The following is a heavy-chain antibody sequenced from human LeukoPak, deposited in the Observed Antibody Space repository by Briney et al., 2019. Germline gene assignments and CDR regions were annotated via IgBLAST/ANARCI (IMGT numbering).Heavy chain of an antibody. V-gene: IGHV1-46*01. D-gene: IGHD3-9*01. CDR3: ARSYDILTGYYRTQALDGMDV. CDR1: GYTFTSYY. J-gene: IGHJ6*02. CDR2: INPSGGST. Sequence: KVSCXASGYTFTSYYMHWVRQAPGQGLEWMGIINPSGGSTSYAQKFQGRVTMTRDTSTSTVYMELSSLRSEDTAVYYCARSYDILTGYYRTQALDGMDVWGQGTTVTVSS.